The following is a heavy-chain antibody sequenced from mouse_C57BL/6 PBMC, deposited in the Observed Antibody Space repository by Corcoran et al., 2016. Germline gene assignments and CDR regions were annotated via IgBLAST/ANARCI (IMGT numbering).Heavy chain of an antibody. CDR1: GYAFSSYW. V-gene: IGHV1-80*01. J-gene: IGHJ2*01. D-gene: IGHD2-3*01. Sequence: QVQLQQSGAELVKPGASVKISCKASGYAFSSYWMNWVKQRPGKGLEWIGQIYPGDGDTNYNGKFKGKATLTADKSSSTAYMQLSSLTSEDSAVYFCARCGYYRYFDYWGQGTTLTVSS. CDR2: IYPGDGDT. CDR3: ARCGYYRYFDY.